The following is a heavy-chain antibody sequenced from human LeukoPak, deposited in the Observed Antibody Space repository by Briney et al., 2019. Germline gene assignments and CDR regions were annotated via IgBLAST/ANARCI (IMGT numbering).Heavy chain of an antibody. CDR2: IYYSGST. Sequence: PSETLSLTCTVSGGSISSSSYYWGWIRQPPGKGPEWIGSIYYSGSTYYIPSLKSRVTISVDTSKNQFSLKLSSVTAADTAVHYCARRVNIAVHWGQGTMVIVSS. V-gene: IGHV4-39*01. J-gene: IGHJ4*02. D-gene: IGHD6-19*01. CDR1: GGSISSSSYY. CDR3: ARRVNIAVH.